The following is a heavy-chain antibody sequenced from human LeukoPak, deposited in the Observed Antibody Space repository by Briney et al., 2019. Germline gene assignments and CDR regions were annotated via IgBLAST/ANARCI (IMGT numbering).Heavy chain of an antibody. V-gene: IGHV3-23*01. J-gene: IGHJ4*02. Sequence: PGGSLRLSCAASGFTFSSYAMSWVRQAPGKGLEWVSSVSGSGGSTYYADSVKGRFTISRDNSKNTLYLQMSSLRAEDTAVYYCARGYDSSGINWGQGTLVTVSS. CDR2: VSGSGGST. CDR1: GFTFSSYA. CDR3: ARGYDSSGIN. D-gene: IGHD3-22*01.